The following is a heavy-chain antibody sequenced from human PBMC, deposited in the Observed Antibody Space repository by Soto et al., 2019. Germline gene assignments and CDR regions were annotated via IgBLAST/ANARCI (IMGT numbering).Heavy chain of an antibody. Sequence: PSGTLSLTCTVCGGCISSYYWSWIRQPPGEGLEWIGYIYYSGSTNYNPSLKSRVTISVDTPKNQFSLKLSSVTAADTAVYYCARGEAAADYYFDYWGQGTLVTVSS. D-gene: IGHD6-13*01. CDR3: ARGEAAADYYFDY. CDR1: GGCISSYY. V-gene: IGHV4-59*01. J-gene: IGHJ4*02. CDR2: IYYSGST.